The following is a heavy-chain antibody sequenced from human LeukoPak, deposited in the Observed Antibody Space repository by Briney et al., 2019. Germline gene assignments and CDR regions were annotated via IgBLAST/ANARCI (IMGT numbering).Heavy chain of an antibody. V-gene: IGHV4-39*01. CDR1: GGSMSSSSHY. CDR3: ASSRSYGDPFDY. CDR2: IYYSGST. D-gene: IGHD3-10*01. J-gene: IGHJ4*02. Sequence: PSETLSLTCTVSGGSMSSSSHYWGWIRQPPGKGLEWIGSIYYSGSTYYNPSLKSRVTISVDTSKNQFSLKLSSVTAADTAVYYCASSRSYGDPFDYWGQGTPVTVSS.